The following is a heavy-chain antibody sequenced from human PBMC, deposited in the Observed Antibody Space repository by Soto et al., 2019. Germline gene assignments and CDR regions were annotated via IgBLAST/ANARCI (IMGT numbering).Heavy chain of an antibody. J-gene: IGHJ6*03. Sequence: QVQLQQWGAGLLKPSETLSLTCAVYGGSFGFYYWSWIRQSPGRGLEWIGEINHSGSANYNPSLKSRVTISLDTSKIQFSLKLNSVTAADTAMYYCARGKVVDATFSKYRYRDVWGKGTTVTVSS. CDR3: ARGKVVDATFSKYRYRDV. D-gene: IGHD2-8*02. CDR1: GGSFGFYY. CDR2: INHSGSA. V-gene: IGHV4-34*01.